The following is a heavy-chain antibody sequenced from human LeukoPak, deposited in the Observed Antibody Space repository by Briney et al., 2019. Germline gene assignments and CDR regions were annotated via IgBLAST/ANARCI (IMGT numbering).Heavy chain of an antibody. V-gene: IGHV1-18*01. Sequence: ASVKVSCKASGYDFTSVGITWVRRAPGQGLEWMGWISPYNGNTRYAQKFQGRVAMTTDTSTTAAYKELRGLRFNDTAVYYCARAGSGSGWYFDYWGQGTLVTVSS. J-gene: IGHJ4*02. CDR3: ARAGSGSGWYFDY. CDR1: GYDFTSVG. D-gene: IGHD6-19*01. CDR2: ISPYNGNT.